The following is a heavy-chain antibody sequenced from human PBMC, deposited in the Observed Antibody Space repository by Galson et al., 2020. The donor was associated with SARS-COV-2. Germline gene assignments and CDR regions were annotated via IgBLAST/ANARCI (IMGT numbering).Heavy chain of an antibody. V-gene: IGHV1-24*01. D-gene: IGHD3-3*01. CDR1: GYTLTELS. CDR2: FDPEDGET. J-gene: IGHJ4*02. CDR3: ATQYALRFLEWGPDY. Sequence: ASVKVSCKVSGYTLTELSMHWVRQAPGKGLEWMGGFDPEDGETIYAQKFQGRVTMTEDTSTDTAYMELSSLRSEDTAVYYCATQYALRFLEWGPDYWGQGTLVTVSS.